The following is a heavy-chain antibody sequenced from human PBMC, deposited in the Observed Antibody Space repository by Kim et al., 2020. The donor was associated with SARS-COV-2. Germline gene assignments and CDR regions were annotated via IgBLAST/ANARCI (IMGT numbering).Heavy chain of an antibody. Sequence: GAVGGGFTISGDNAKDTFYLQMNSLRAEDTAIYYCAREAAHSQWYYDLWGRGTLVSVSS. J-gene: IGHJ2*01. CDR3: AREAAHSQWYYDL. D-gene: IGHD6-25*01. V-gene: IGHV3-30*07.